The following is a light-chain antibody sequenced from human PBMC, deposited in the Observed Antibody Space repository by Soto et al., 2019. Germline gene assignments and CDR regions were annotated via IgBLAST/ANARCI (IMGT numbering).Light chain of an antibody. CDR1: QSVSIY. J-gene: IGKJ4*01. V-gene: IGKV3-11*01. CDR3: QHRINWPLT. Sequence: EIVLTQSPATLSLSPGDRATLSCRTSQSVSIYLAWYQQRPDQAPRLLIYDASNRATGIPARFSGSGSGTDFTLTISSLEPEDFAVYFCQHRINWPLTFGGGTKVEIK. CDR2: DAS.